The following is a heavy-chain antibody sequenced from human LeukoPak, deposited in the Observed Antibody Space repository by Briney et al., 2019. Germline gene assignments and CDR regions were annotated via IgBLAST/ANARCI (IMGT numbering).Heavy chain of an antibody. CDR1: GFTFRNYA. CDR2: ISYDGSNK. CDR3: ARDLGDSYYISLDFDY. Sequence: GGSLRLSCAASGFTFRNYALHWVRQAPGKGLEWVAVISYDGSNKYYADSVKGRFTISRDNSKNTLYLQMNSLRAEDTAVYYCARDLGDSYYISLDFDYWGQGTLVSVSS. V-gene: IGHV3-30*04. D-gene: IGHD3-10*01. J-gene: IGHJ4*02.